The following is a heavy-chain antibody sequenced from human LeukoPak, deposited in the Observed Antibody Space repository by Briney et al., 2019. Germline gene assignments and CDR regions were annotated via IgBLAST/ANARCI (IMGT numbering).Heavy chain of an antibody. CDR2: ISAGNGNT. Sequence: ASVKVSCKASGHTFTSYAIHWVRQAPGQRLEWMGWISAGNGNTKYSQNFQGRVIFISNTSATTAFMELSSLRSEDAAVYYCARDSGSGNNDYWGQGTLVTVSS. CDR1: GHTFTSYA. J-gene: IGHJ4*02. D-gene: IGHD1-26*01. V-gene: IGHV1-3*01. CDR3: ARDSGSGNNDY.